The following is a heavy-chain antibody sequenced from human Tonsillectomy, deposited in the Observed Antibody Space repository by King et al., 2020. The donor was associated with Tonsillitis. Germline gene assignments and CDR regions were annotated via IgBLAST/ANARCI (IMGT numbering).Heavy chain of an antibody. D-gene: IGHD5-12*01. CDR3: ARDLGYSGYDGAFNI. V-gene: IGHV1-2*02. CDR1: GYTFTGYY. J-gene: IGHJ3*02. CDR2: IHPNSGGT. Sequence: QLVQSGAEMKKPGASVKVSCKASGYTFTGYYIHWVRQAPGQGLEWMGWIHPNSGGTNYAQRFQGRVTMTRDTSIRIAYMELSRLRSDDTAVYYCARDLGYSGYDGAFNIWGQGTMVTVSS.